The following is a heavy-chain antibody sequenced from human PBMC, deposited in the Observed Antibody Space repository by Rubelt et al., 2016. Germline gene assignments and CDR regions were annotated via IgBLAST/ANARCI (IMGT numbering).Heavy chain of an antibody. Sequence: QLQLQESGPGLVKPSETLSLTCTVSGGSISSSSYYWGWIRQPPGKGLEWIGEINHSGSTNYNPSLKGRVTISVDTSKNQFSLKLSSGTAADTAVYYCARGRSALWFGEYHYGMDVWGQGTTVTVSS. J-gene: IGHJ6*02. CDR3: ARGRSALWFGEYHYGMDV. D-gene: IGHD3-10*01. V-gene: IGHV4-39*01. CDR1: GGSISSSSYY. CDR2: INHSGST.